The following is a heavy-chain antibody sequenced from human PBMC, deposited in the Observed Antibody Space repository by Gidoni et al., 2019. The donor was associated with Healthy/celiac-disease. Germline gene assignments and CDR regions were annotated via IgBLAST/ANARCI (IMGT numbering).Heavy chain of an antibody. J-gene: IGHJ4*02. V-gene: IGHV3-9*01. CDR1: GFTFDDYA. D-gene: IGHD2-15*01. CDR3: ALDSGNYFDY. Sequence: EVQLVESGGGLVQPGRSLRLSCAAAGFTFDDYAMHWVRQAPGKGLEWVSGISWNSGSIGYADSVKGRCTISRDNAKNSLYLQMNSLRAEDTALYYCALDSGNYFDYWGQGTLVTVSS. CDR2: ISWNSGSI.